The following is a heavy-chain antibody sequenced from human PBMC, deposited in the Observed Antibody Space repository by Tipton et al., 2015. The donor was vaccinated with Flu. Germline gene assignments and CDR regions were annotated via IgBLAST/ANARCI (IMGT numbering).Heavy chain of an antibody. Sequence: TLSLTCSVSGGSLTNYYWSWIRQTPQKGLEWIGYVHYTGKTKFNPSLKSRLVMSVDTSKNQLYLRLTSLTASDTAVYYCARHTYAQLGPPYFDFWGQGTLVPVSS. CDR1: GGSLTNYY. D-gene: IGHD3/OR15-3a*01. J-gene: IGHJ4*02. CDR2: VHYTGKT. CDR3: ARHTYAQLGPPYFDF. V-gene: IGHV4-59*08.